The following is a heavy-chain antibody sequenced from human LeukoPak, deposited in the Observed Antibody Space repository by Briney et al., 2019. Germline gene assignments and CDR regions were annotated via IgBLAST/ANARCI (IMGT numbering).Heavy chain of an antibody. D-gene: IGHD7-27*01. CDR1: GFTFRTYA. Sequence: GGSLRLSCETSGFTFRTYAMNWVRQAPGKGLEWVSSMGGSGTSIYYADSVKGRFTISRDNAKNSLYLQMNSLTVDDTAVYYCAREEPGDLGQAFHYWGQGTLVTVSS. CDR3: AREEPGDLGQAFHY. V-gene: IGHV3-21*01. CDR2: MGGSGTSI. J-gene: IGHJ4*02.